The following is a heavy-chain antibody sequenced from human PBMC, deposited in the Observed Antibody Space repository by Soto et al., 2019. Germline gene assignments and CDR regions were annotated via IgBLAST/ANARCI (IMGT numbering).Heavy chain of an antibody. CDR2: MNPNSGNT. CDR3: ARVYFGVVRTGSNNYYYYYGMDV. J-gene: IGHJ6*02. D-gene: IGHD3-3*01. V-gene: IGHV1-8*01. Sequence: VKVACKSSGYTFTIYDINWVRQATGQGLEWMAWMNPNSGNTGYAQKFPGRVTMTRNTSISTAYMELSSLRSEETAVYYCARVYFGVVRTGSNNYYYYYGMDVWGQGSTVTLSS. CDR1: GYTFTIYD.